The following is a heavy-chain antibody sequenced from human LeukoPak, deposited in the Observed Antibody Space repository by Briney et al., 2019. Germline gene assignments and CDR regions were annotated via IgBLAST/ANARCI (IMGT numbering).Heavy chain of an antibody. J-gene: IGHJ4*02. CDR1: RFTLSSYA. V-gene: IGHV3-30-3*01. CDR3: AREIVVVPAATFDY. CDR2: ISYDGSNK. D-gene: IGHD2-2*01. Sequence: SGGSLRLSCAASRFTLSSYAMHWVRQAPGKGLEWVAVISYDGSNKYYADSVKGRLTISRDNSKNTLYLQMNSLRAEDTAVYYCAREIVVVPAATFDYWGQGTLVTVSS.